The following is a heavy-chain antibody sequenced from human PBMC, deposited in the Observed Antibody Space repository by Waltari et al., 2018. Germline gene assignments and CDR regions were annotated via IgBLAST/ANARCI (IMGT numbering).Heavy chain of an antibody. D-gene: IGHD2-21*01. Sequence: QVQLVQSGAEVKKPGASVKISCTTSEYTFTSSYIHWVRQAPGQGLEWMGIINPSCGSTIYAQKFQGRVTMTRDTSTSTVYMELSSLRSENTAVYYCALDRGALWMDVWGQGTTVTVSS. J-gene: IGHJ6*02. CDR3: ALDRGALWMDV. CDR2: INPSCGST. CDR1: EYTFTSSY. V-gene: IGHV1-46*01.